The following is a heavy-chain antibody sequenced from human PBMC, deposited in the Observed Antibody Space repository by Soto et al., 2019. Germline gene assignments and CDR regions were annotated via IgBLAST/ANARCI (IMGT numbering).Heavy chain of an antibody. J-gene: IGHJ6*02. V-gene: IGHV5-10-1*01. CDR1: GYSFTSYW. CDR3: ARLMDKTGLSYYYGMDV. D-gene: IGHD2-2*03. Sequence: LGESLKISCKGSGYSFTSYWISWVRQMPGKGLEWMGRIAPSDSYTNYSPSFQGHVTISADKSISTAYLQWSSLKASDTAMYYCARLMDKTGLSYYYGMDVWGQGTTVTVSS. CDR2: IAPSDSYT.